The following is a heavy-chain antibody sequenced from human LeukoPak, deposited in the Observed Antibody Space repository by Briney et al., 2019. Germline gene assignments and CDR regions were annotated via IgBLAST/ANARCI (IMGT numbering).Heavy chain of an antibody. J-gene: IGHJ3*02. D-gene: IGHD3-3*01. CDR3: ARGVYYDVWSGYYSGAFDI. CDR2: ISTSGNT. CDR1: GGSLSSYY. V-gene: IGHV4-4*07. Sequence: SETLSLTCTVSGGSLSSYYWSWIRQPAGKGPEWIGRISTSGNTNYNPSLKSRVAMSVDTSKNQFSLKLSSVTAADTAVYYCARGVYYDVWSGYYSGAFDIWGQGTMVTVSS.